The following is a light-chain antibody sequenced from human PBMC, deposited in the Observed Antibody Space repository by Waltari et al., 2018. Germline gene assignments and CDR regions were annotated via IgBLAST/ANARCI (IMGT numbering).Light chain of an antibody. J-gene: IGKJ1*01. CDR2: ESS. V-gene: IGKV1-5*01. Sequence: DIQMTQSPSTVSASVGDRVTITCRASQSISSWLAWYQQKPGKAPKLLIYESSSLESGVPSRFSCSGSGTEFTLTISSLQPDDFAAYYCQQYNTYPWTFGQGTKVEIK. CDR1: QSISSW. CDR3: QQYNTYPWT.